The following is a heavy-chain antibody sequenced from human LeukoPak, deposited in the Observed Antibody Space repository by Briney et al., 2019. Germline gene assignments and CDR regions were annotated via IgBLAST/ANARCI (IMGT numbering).Heavy chain of an antibody. Sequence: SGTLSLTCAVYVESFSDNHWSWIRQSPGKGLEWIGEINHSGSTNYNPSLKSRVTISVDTSKNQFSLKLSSVTAADTAVYYCARDLGGWSVWGQGTLVTVSS. V-gene: IGHV4-34*01. CDR2: INHSGST. CDR3: ARDLGGWSV. D-gene: IGHD6-19*01. J-gene: IGHJ4*02. CDR1: VESFSDNH.